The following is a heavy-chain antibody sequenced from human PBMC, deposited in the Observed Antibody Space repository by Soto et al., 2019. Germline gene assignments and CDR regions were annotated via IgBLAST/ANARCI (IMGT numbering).Heavy chain of an antibody. V-gene: IGHV1-69*13. D-gene: IGHD2-2*01. Sequence: SVKVSCKASGGTFSSYAISWVRQAPGQGLEWMEGIIPIFGTANYAQKFQGRVTITADESTSTAYMELSSLRSEDTAVYYCAREKYCSSTSCYPYYYDSSGYPLAFDIWGQGTMVTVS. J-gene: IGHJ3*02. CDR2: IIPIFGTA. CDR3: AREKYCSSTSCYPYYYDSSGYPLAFDI. CDR1: GGTFSSYA.